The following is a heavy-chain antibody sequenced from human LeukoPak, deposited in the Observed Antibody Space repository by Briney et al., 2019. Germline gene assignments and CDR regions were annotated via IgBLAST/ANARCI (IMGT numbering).Heavy chain of an antibody. V-gene: IGHV4-59*01. CDR3: ARGSQLVIY. CDR1: GGSISNYY. CDR2: IYYSGST. Sequence: SETLSLTCTVSGGSISNYYWSWIRQPPGKGLEWIGYIYYSGSTNYNPSLKSRVTISVDTSKNQFSLKLSSVTAADTAVYYCARGSQLVIYWGQGTLVTVSS. J-gene: IGHJ4*02. D-gene: IGHD6-13*01.